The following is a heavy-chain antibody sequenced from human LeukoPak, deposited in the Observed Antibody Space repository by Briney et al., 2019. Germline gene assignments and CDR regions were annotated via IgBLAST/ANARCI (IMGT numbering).Heavy chain of an antibody. CDR2: IWYDGINK. D-gene: IGHD2-15*01. CDR3: AREHCSGGSCYGMDV. Sequence: IWYDGINKYYADSVKGRFTISRDNSKNTLYLQMNSLRAEDTAVYYCAREHCSGGSCYGMDVWGQGTTVTVSS. V-gene: IGHV3-33*01. J-gene: IGHJ6*02.